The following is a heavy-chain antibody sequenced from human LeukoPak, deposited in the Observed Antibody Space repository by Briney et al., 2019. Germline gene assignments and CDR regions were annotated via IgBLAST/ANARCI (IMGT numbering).Heavy chain of an antibody. V-gene: IGHV3-7*04. D-gene: IGHD6-19*01. CDR3: VRAAGALNF. CDR2: INQDESEK. Sequence: PGGSLRLSCAASGFPFSHYWMTWVRQAPGKGLEWVANINQDESEKYYVDSVKGRFTISRDNARNSLYLQMNSPRAEDTAVYFCVRAAGALNFWGQGTLVTVSS. CDR1: GFPFSHYW. J-gene: IGHJ4*02.